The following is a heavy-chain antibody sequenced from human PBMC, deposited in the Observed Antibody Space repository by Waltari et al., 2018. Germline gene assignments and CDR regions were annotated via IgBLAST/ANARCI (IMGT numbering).Heavy chain of an antibody. J-gene: IGHJ4*02. Sequence: EVQLVESGGGFIQSGGSLRLSCAASGFPVSSNYMSWVRQAPGQGLGWVSVIFSECRKYYADSVKGRFTISRDNSKKTLYLQINSLRAEDTAVYYCARDSRGGLFFDYWGQGTLVTVSS. CDR3: ARDSRGGLFFDY. CDR1: GFPVSSNY. V-gene: IGHV3-53*01. CDR2: IFSECRK.